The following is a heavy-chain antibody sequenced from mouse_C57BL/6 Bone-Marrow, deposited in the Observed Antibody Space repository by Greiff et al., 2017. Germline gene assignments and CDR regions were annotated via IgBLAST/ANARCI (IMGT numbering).Heavy chain of an antibody. CDR3: AREVYYYGSIYLDYYAMDY. Sequence: QVQLKEPGAELVKPGASVKLSCQASGYTFTSYWMHWVKQRPGQGLEWIGMIHPNSGSTNYNEKFTSKATLTVDKSSSTAYMQLSSLTSETSAVYYCAREVYYYGSIYLDYYAMDYWGQGTSVTVSS. V-gene: IGHV1-64*01. J-gene: IGHJ4*01. CDR2: IHPNSGST. D-gene: IGHD1-1*01. CDR1: GYTFTSYW.